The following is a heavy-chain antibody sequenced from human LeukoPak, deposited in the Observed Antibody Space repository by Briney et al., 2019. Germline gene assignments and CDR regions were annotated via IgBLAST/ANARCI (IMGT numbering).Heavy chain of an antibody. CDR1: GYTFTGYY. CDR3: ARGERGYDFWSGYSWGYYYGMDV. D-gene: IGHD3-3*01. Sequence: GASVKVSCKASGYTFTGYYMHWVRQAPGQGLEWMGGIIPIFGTANYAQKFQGRVTITADESTSTAYMELSSLRSEDTAVYYCARGERGYDFWSGYSWGYYYGMDVWGQGTTVTVSS. V-gene: IGHV1-69*13. J-gene: IGHJ6*02. CDR2: IIPIFGTA.